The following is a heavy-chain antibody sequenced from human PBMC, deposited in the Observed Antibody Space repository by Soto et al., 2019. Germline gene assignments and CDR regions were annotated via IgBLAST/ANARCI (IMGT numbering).Heavy chain of an antibody. CDR3: ARDRQQWLEPAGGALPF. CDR2: ISYAGNDN. D-gene: IGHD6-19*01. CDR1: GFTLSSYV. V-gene: IGHV3-30-3*01. J-gene: IGHJ3*01. Sequence: QVQLVESGGDVVQPGRSLRHSCAASGFTLSSYVMHWVRQAPGKGLEWVARISYAGNDNYYADSVKGRFTISRDNSKKTLYLQMTSLRADDTAVYYCARDRQQWLEPAGGALPFWGQGTMVIDSS.